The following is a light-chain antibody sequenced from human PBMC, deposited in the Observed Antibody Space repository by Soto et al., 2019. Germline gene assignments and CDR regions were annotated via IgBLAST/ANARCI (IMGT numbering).Light chain of an antibody. Sequence: EIVLTQSPATLSLSPGERATLSCRASQGLSSYLAWYQQKPGQAPRLLIYDASNRATGIPARFSGSGSGTDFTLTISSLEPEDFAVYYCQQRSNWPWTFGQGTKVEIK. V-gene: IGKV3-11*01. J-gene: IGKJ1*01. CDR2: DAS. CDR3: QQRSNWPWT. CDR1: QGLSSY.